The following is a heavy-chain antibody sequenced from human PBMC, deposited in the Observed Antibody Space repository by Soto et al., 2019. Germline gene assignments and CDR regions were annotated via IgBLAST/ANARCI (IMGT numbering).Heavy chain of an antibody. D-gene: IGHD6-13*01. V-gene: IGHV3-23*01. CDR3: ARDQGYSSSWSDY. CDR2: ISGGGTTT. CDR1: GFTFSNYA. Sequence: PGGSLRLSCAASGFTFSNYAMSWVRQAPGKGLEWVSTISGGGTTTYYADSVKGRFTISRDNSKNTLYLQMNSLRAEDTAVYYCARDQGYSSSWSDYWGQGTLVTVSS. J-gene: IGHJ4*02.